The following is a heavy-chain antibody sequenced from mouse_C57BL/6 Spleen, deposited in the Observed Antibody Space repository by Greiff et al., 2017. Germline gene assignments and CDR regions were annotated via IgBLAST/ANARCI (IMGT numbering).Heavy chain of an antibody. J-gene: IGHJ2*01. Sequence: QVQLQQPGAELVKPGASVKMSCKASGYTFTSYWITWVKQRPGQGLEWIGDIYPGSGSTNYNEKFKSKATLTADTSSSTAYMQLSSLTSEDSAVYYCARGGNYFDYWGQGTTRTVSS. V-gene: IGHV1-55*01. CDR2: IYPGSGST. CDR1: GYTFTSYW. CDR3: ARGGNYFDY.